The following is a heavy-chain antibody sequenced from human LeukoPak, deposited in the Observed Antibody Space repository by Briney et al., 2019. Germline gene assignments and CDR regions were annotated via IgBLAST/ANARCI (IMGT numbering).Heavy chain of an antibody. D-gene: IGHD4-23*01. CDR3: AREDYGGKAYYFDY. CDR2: IYYSGST. Sequence: SETLSLTCTVSGGSISSGDYYWSWIRQPPGKGLEWIGYIYYSGSTYYNPSLKSRVTISVDTSKNQFSLKLSSVTAADTAVYYCAREDYGGKAYYFDYWGQGTLVTVSS. V-gene: IGHV4-30-4*08. CDR1: GGSISSGDYY. J-gene: IGHJ4*02.